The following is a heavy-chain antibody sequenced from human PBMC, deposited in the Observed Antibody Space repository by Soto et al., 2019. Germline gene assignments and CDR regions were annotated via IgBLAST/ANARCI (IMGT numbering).Heavy chain of an antibody. J-gene: IGHJ4*02. CDR2: INPNSGGT. CDR1: GNTVPNYA. Sequence: ASVKVSFKASGNTVPNYAIHWVRQAPGQRLEWMGWINPNSGGTNYAQKFQGWVTMTRDTSISTAYMELSRLRSDDTAVYYCARARGYCISTRCLDFDYWGQGTLVTVSS. CDR3: ARARGYCISTRCLDFDY. D-gene: IGHD2-2*01. V-gene: IGHV1-2*04.